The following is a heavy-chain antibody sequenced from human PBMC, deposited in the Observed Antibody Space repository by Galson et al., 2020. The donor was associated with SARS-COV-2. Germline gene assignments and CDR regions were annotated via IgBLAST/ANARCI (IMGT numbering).Heavy chain of an antibody. CDR3: ARLRYYDVLTGYIVGV. Sequence: ASVKVSCKASGYTFTDYYIHWVRQAPGQGLEWMGWINPKSGGTNYAQQFEGRVTMTRDTSITTAYMELSRLRADDTAVYYCARLRYYDVLTGYIVGVWCQGTMVTVSS. D-gene: IGHD3-9*01. CDR2: INPKSGGT. V-gene: IGHV1-2*02. CDR1: GYTFTDYY. J-gene: IGHJ6*02.